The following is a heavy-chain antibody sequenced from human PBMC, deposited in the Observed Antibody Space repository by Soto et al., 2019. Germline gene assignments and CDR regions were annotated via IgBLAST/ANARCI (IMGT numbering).Heavy chain of an antibody. CDR2: MNPGSGDT. Sequence: ASVKVSCKASGYTFTNNDVTWVRQATGQGLEWMGWMNPGSGDTGYAQKFQGRVTMTRNISIATAYMELSSLRSEDTAIYYCARMASFGSLNWFDPWGQGNLVTV. J-gene: IGHJ5*02. CDR3: ARMASFGSLNWFDP. CDR1: GYTFTNND. V-gene: IGHV1-8*01. D-gene: IGHD5-18*01.